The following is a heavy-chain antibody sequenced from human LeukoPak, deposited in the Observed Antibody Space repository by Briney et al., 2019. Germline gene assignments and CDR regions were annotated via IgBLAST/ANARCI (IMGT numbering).Heavy chain of an antibody. CDR1: GYTFTNYY. Sequence: GASVKVSCKTSGYTFTNYYIHWVRQAPGQGLECMGIINPNGGATSYTQKLQGGVTMTRDTSTSTVYMELSSLRSEDTAVYYCARVMVAWFGDKAFDYWGQGTLVTVSS. CDR3: ARVMVAWFGDKAFDY. J-gene: IGHJ4*02. D-gene: IGHD3-10*01. CDR2: INPNGGAT. V-gene: IGHV1-46*01.